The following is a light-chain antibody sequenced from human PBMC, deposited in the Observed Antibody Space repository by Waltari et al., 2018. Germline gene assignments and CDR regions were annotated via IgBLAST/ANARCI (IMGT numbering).Light chain of an antibody. CDR1: SGDVGGYNY. Sequence: QSALTQPRSVSGSPGQSVTISCTGTSGDVGGYNYVSWYQHHPGKAPKVMIYDVNKRPSGVPDRFSGSKSGNTASLTISGLQAEDEGDYYCCSYAGTSTFVLFGGGTKLTVL. CDR2: DVN. V-gene: IGLV2-11*01. CDR3: CSYAGTSTFVL. J-gene: IGLJ2*01.